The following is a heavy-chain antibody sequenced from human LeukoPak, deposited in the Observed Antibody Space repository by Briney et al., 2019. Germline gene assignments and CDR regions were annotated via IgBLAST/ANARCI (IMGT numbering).Heavy chain of an antibody. Sequence: KPGGSLRLSCGASGFTLSNAWMNWVRQARGKGVEWVGRIKSKTDGATTAYAAPVTGRFTISRDDSKNTLYLQMNSLKPQDTAVYYCVSDDYWGQGTLVSVSS. CDR3: VSDDY. CDR1: GFTLSNAW. J-gene: IGHJ4*02. V-gene: IGHV3-15*07. CDR2: IKSKTDGATT.